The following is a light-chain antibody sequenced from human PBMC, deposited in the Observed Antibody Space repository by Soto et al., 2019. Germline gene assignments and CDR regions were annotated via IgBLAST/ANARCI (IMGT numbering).Light chain of an antibody. CDR2: INNDGSH. Sequence: QTVVTQSPSASASLGASVKLTCTLSSGHNSYAIAWHQQQPEKGPRYVMKINNDGSHIKGDGIPDRFSGSSSGAERYLTISSLQSEDEADYYCSSHHPTGTLQIFGRGTKLTVL. CDR3: SSHHPTGTLQI. CDR1: SGHNSYA. J-gene: IGLJ1*01. V-gene: IGLV4-69*02.